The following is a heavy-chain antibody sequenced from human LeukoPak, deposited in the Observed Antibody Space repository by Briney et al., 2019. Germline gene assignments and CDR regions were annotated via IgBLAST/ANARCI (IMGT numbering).Heavy chain of an antibody. J-gene: IGHJ4*02. CDR2: LYGGGNT. CDR1: GFIVSGNY. CDR3: ARGLSGSGSDCCPFKY. Sequence: GGSLRLSCAASGFIVSGNYMTWVRQAPGKGLEWVSTLYGGGNTYYADSVKGRFTISRDNSKNTPYLQMNSLRAEDTAVYYRARGLSGSGSDCCPFKYWGQGTLVTVSS. D-gene: IGHD2-21*02. V-gene: IGHV3-66*01.